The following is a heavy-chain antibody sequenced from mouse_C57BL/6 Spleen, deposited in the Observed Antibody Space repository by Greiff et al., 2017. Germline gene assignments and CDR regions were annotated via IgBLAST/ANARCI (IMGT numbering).Heavy chain of an antibody. Sequence: QVQLQQPGAELVMPGASVKLSCKASGYTFTSYWMHWVKQRPGQGLEWIGEIDPSDSYTNYNQKFKGKSTLTVDKSSSTAYMQLSSLTSEDSAVYYCGRRGLITTVVDAMDYWGQGTSVTVSS. CDR2: IDPSDSYT. D-gene: IGHD1-1*01. CDR3: GRRGLITTVVDAMDY. J-gene: IGHJ4*01. V-gene: IGHV1-69*01. CDR1: GYTFTSYW.